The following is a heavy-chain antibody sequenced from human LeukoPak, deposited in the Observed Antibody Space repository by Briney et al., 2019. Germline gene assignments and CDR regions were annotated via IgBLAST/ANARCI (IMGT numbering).Heavy chain of an antibody. CDR2: IWNDGTHH. CDR3: ARYPDPYADCFFDL. V-gene: IGHV3-33*01. D-gene: IGHD4-17*01. CDR1: GLTFSPYG. Sequence: HPGGSLRLSCVATGLTFSPYGMDWARQAPGKGLEWVAAIWNDGTHHYYADSVKGRFTISRDNFKSTLYLDMDSLSAEDAAFYFCARYPDPYADCFFDLWGQGTLVTVSS. J-gene: IGHJ4*02.